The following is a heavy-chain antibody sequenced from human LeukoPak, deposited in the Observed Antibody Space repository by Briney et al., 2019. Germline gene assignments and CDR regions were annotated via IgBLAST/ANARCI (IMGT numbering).Heavy chain of an antibody. CDR2: ISADNGNT. CDR1: GYTFSSYG. J-gene: IGHJ6*03. D-gene: IGHD3-9*01. CDR3: ARVRDILTGYYNYMDV. V-gene: IGHV1-18*01. Sequence: ASVKVSCKASGYTFSSYGISWVRQAPGQGLEWMGWISADNGNTNYALKLQGRVTMTTDISTSTAYMELRSLRSDDTAVYYCARVRDILTGYYNYMDVWGKGTTVTVSS.